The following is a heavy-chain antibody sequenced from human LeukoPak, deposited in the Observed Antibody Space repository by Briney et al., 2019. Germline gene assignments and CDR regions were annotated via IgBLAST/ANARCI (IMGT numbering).Heavy chain of an antibody. CDR2: INPNSGGT. Sequence: ASVKVSCKASGYTFTGYYMHWVRQAPGQGLEWMGWINPNSGGTNYAQKFQGWVTMTRDTSTSTAYMELSRLRSDDTAVYYCARHVSSSRVAYDVWGQGTMVTVSS. J-gene: IGHJ3*01. V-gene: IGHV1-2*04. CDR1: GYTFTGYY. D-gene: IGHD2-2*01. CDR3: ARHVSSSRVAYDV.